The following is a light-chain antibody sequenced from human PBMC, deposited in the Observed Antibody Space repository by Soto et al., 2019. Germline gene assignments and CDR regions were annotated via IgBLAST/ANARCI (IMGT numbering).Light chain of an antibody. CDR2: DTS. CDR3: QQRSNGSYT. J-gene: IGKJ2*01. CDR1: QSFSSY. Sequence: EIVLTQSPATLALSPGERATLSCRASQSFSSYLDWYQQKPGQAPRLLIYDTSNRATGIPARFSGSGSGTHFTVTISSIEPEDFAFYSCQQRSNGSYTFGQGTKLDIK. V-gene: IGKV3-11*01.